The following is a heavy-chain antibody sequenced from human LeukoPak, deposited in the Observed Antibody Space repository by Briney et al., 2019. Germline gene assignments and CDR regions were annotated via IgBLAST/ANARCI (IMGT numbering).Heavy chain of an antibody. D-gene: IGHD6-19*01. V-gene: IGHV1-58*01. CDR1: GFTFTSSA. Sequence: ASVKVSCKASGFTFTSSAVQWVRQARGHRLEWIGWIVVGSGNTNYAQKFHERVTITRDMSTSTAYMELSSLRSEDTAVYYCAAVIAVAGTFDCWGQGTLVTVSS. CDR3: AAVIAVAGTFDC. J-gene: IGHJ4*02. CDR2: IVVGSGNT.